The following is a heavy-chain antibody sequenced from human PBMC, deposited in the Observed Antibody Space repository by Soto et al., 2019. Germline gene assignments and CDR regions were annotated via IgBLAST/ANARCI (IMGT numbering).Heavy chain of an antibody. V-gene: IGHV4-39*01. J-gene: IGHJ1*01. Sequence: TGSAGSMTTCSDYLFLIRQPPGKGLECIANIYYDGNTYYNPSLKSRVTISLDTSKNQFSLRLNSVTAADTAVYYCVRSSIWYRLLRYLFASWGQGTLV. D-gene: IGHD3-16*02. CDR2: IYYDGNT. CDR3: VRSSIWYRLLRYLFAS. CDR1: AGSMTTCSDY.